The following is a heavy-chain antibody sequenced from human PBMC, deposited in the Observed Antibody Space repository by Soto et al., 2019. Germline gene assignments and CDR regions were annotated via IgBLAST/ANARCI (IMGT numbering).Heavy chain of an antibody. CDR3: ARESNWNYQGWTVY. D-gene: IGHD1-7*01. J-gene: IGHJ4*02. V-gene: IGHV1-2*02. CDR2: INPKSGGT. Sequence: ASVKVSCKASGYRFIDYFMHWVRRAPGQGLEWMGWINPKSGGTKIAQKFQGRTTMTRDTSINTVFMELSRLTSDDTAVYFCARESNWNYQGWTVYWGPGTMVTVYS. CDR1: GYRFIDYF.